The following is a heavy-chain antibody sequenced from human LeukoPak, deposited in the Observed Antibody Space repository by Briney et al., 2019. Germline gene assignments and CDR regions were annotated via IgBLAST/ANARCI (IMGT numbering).Heavy chain of an antibody. J-gene: IGHJ4*02. D-gene: IGHD6-19*01. Sequence: PGGSLRLSCAASGFTFSSYSMNWVRQAPGEGLEWVSSISSSSSYIYYADSVKGRFTISRDNAKNSLYLQMNSLRAEDTAVYYCAGGSSGWYRWGQGTLVTVSS. CDR2: ISSSSSYI. CDR3: AGGSSGWYR. V-gene: IGHV3-21*01. CDR1: GFTFSSYS.